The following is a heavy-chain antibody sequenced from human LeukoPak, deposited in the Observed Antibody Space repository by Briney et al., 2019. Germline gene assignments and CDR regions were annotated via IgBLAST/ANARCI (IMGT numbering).Heavy chain of an antibody. D-gene: IGHD6-6*01. CDR2: INPNNGDT. CDR1: GYTFTGYY. Sequence: GASVKVSCKASGYTFTGYYMHWVRQAPGQGLEWMGWINPNNGDTHYAQKFQGTVTMTRDTSISTAYMELSSLRSEDTAVYYCARVLSSSRRHDAFDIWGQGTMVTVSS. V-gene: IGHV1-2*02. CDR3: ARVLSSSRRHDAFDI. J-gene: IGHJ3*02.